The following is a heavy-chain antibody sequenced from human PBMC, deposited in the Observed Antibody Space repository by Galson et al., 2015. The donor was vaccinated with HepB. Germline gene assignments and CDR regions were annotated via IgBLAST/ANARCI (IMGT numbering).Heavy chain of an antibody. D-gene: IGHD5-12*01. CDR3: ATSNPSVAIGED. Sequence: SLRLSCAASGLIFRNYGMHWVHQVPGKGLEWVAIIYYDGGNKYYADSVRGRFTISKDNSKNTLYLQMNSLRPEDTAIYYCATSNPSVAIGEDWGQGTLVTVSS. CDR1: GLIFRNYG. CDR2: IYYDGGNK. J-gene: IGHJ4*02. V-gene: IGHV3-33*01.